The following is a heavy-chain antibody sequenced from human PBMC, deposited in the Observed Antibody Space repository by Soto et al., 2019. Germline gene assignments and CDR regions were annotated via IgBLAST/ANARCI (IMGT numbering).Heavy chain of an antibody. J-gene: IGHJ4*02. CDR3: AKDAVYSDGLGLMDH. CDR1: GLPHSRFA. Sequence: GGSLRLSCTASGLPHSRFAMMWVRQAPGQGLECVSGIYGSGGGIEYADSVKGRFTISRDNSKNTVYLQMTDLRADDTALYYCAKDAVYSDGLGLMDHWGQGTQVTVSS. D-gene: IGHD2-21*02. CDR2: IYGSGGGI. V-gene: IGHV3-23*01.